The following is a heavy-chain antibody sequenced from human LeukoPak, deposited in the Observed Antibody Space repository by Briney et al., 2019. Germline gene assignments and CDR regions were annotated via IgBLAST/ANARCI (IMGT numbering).Heavy chain of an antibody. Sequence: SETLSLTCTVSGGSISSYYWSWIRQPAGKGLEWIGRIYTSGSTNYNPSLKSRVTMSVDTSKNQFSLKLSSVTAAGTAVYYCARVDPGGRYYYYMDVWGKGTTVTVSS. D-gene: IGHD3-10*01. V-gene: IGHV4-4*07. CDR3: ARVDPGGRYYYYMDV. J-gene: IGHJ6*03. CDR2: IYTSGST. CDR1: GGSISSYY.